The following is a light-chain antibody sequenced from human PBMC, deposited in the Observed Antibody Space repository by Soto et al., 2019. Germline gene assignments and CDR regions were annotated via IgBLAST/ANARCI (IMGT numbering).Light chain of an antibody. Sequence: QLVLTQPASVSGSPGQSITISCTGTSSDVGYYNLVSWYQQHPGEAPKLMIFEVSDRRSGISNRFSGSKSANTASLSISGLQAEDEADYYCSSYKRGATLVFGGGTQLTVL. CDR3: SSYKRGATLV. V-gene: IGLV2-14*02. J-gene: IGLJ2*01. CDR1: SSDVGYYNL. CDR2: EVS.